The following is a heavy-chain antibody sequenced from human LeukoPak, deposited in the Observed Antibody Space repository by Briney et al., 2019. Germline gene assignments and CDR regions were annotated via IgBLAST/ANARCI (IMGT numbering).Heavy chain of an antibody. J-gene: IGHJ5*02. CDR3: ARIVGATKVEDWFDP. CDR2: INHSGST. V-gene: IGHV4-34*01. Sequence: SETLSLTCAVYGGSFSGYYWSWIRQPPGKGLEWIGEINHSGSTNYNPSLKSRVTISVDTSKNQFSLKLSSVTAADTAVYYCARIVGATKVEDWFDPWGQGTLVTVSS. D-gene: IGHD1-26*01. CDR1: GGSFSGYY.